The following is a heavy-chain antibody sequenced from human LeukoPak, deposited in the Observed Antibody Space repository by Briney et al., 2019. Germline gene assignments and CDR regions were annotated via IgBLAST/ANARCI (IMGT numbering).Heavy chain of an antibody. D-gene: IGHD6-13*01. CDR3: AREARGPQLVLAQDY. J-gene: IGHJ4*02. Sequence: GGSLRLSCAASGFTFSSYSMNWVRQAPGRGLEWVSSISSSSSYIYYADSVKGRFTISRDNAKNSLYLQMNSLRAEDTAVYYCAREARGPQLVLAQDYWGQGTLVTVSS. CDR1: GFTFSSYS. CDR2: ISSSSSYI. V-gene: IGHV3-21*01.